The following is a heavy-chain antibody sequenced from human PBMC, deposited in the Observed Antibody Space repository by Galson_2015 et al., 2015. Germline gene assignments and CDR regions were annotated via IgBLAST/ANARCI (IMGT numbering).Heavy chain of an antibody. D-gene: IGHD3-10*01. V-gene: IGHV3-48*02. CDR2: ISSGGTNI. Sequence: SLRLSCAASGFTFSGHSMNWVRQAPGKGLEWVSYISSGGTNIYYADSVKGRFTISRDNAKNSLYLQMNSLRDEDMAVYYCARDQGALYYFDYWGQGTLVTVSS. J-gene: IGHJ4*02. CDR3: ARDQGALYYFDY. CDR1: GFTFSGHS.